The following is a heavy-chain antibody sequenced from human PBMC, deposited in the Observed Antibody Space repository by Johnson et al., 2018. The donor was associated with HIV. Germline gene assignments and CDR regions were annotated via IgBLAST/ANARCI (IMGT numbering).Heavy chain of an antibody. J-gene: IGHJ3*01. Sequence: MQLVESGGGLVKPGGSLRLSCAASGFTFSNAWMSWVRQAPGKGLEWVGRIKSKTDGGTTDYAAPVKGRFTISRDNAKNSLYLQMNSLRAEDTALYYCVKDTIYYDSGGTSGTHGFDVWGQGTMVIVSS. CDR2: IKSKTDGGTT. CDR3: VKDTIYYDSGGTSGTHGFDV. V-gene: IGHV3-15*05. CDR1: GFTFSNAW. D-gene: IGHD3-22*01.